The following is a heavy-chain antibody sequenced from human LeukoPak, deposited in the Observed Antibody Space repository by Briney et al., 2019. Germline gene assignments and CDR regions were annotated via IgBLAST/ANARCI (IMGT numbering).Heavy chain of an antibody. CDR2: IKQDGSEK. CDR3: ATSAAGFDY. D-gene: IGHD6-13*01. Sequence: TGGSLRLSCAASGFSFGTYGMSWVRQAPGKGLEWVANIKQDGSEKYYVDSVKGRFTISRDNAKNSLYLQMNSLRDEDTALYYCATSAAGFDYWGQGTLVTVSS. J-gene: IGHJ4*02. V-gene: IGHV3-7*01. CDR1: GFSFGTYG.